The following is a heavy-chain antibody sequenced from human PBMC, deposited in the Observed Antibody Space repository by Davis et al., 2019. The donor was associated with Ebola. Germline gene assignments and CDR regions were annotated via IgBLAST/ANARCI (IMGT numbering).Heavy chain of an antibody. V-gene: IGHV1-2*06. CDR2: INPNSGGT. Sequence: ASVKVSCKASGYTFTSYAMHWVRQAPGQRLEWMGRINPNSGGTNYAQKFQGRVTMTRDTSISTAYMELSRLRSDDTAVYYCARRSSGYYYPFDYWGQGTLVTVSS. CDR3: ARRSSGYYYPFDY. CDR1: GYTFTSYA. D-gene: IGHD3-22*01. J-gene: IGHJ4*02.